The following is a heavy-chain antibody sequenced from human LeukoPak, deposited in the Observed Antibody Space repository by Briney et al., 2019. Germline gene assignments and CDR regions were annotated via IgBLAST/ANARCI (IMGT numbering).Heavy chain of an antibody. V-gene: IGHV4-34*01. Sequence: SETLSLTCAVYGGSFSGYYWSWIRQPPGKGLEWIGEINHSGSTNYNPSLKSRVTISVDTSKNQFSLKLSSVTAADTAVYYCARVGSGMATIGGPDYWGQGTLVTVSS. D-gene: IGHD5-24*01. J-gene: IGHJ4*02. CDR2: INHSGST. CDR1: GGSFSGYY. CDR3: ARVGSGMATIGGPDY.